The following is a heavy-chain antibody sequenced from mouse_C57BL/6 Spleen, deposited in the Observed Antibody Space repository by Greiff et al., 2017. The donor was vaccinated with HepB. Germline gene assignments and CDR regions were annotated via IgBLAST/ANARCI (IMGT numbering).Heavy chain of an antibody. CDR1: GYTFTSYW. D-gene: IGHD2-1*01. J-gene: IGHJ4*01. V-gene: IGHV1-61*01. CDR2: IYPSDSET. Sequence: QVQLQQPGAELVRPGSSVKLSCKASGYTFTSYWMDWVKQRPGQGLEWIGNIYPSDSETHYNQKFKDKATLTVDKSSSTAYMQLSSLTSEDSAVYYCARRDYYDYYAMDYWGQGTSVTVSS. CDR3: ARRDYYDYYAMDY.